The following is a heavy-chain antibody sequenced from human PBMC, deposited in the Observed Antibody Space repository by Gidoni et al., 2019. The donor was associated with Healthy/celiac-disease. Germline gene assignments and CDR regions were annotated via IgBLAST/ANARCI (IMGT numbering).Heavy chain of an antibody. Sequence: QVQLVESGGGVVQPGRSLRLSCAASGFTFSSYGMHWVRQGPGKGLEWVAVIWYDGSNKYYADSVKGRFTISRDNSKNTLYLQMNSLRAEDTAVYYCARGERSLWFGELLSYFDYWGQGTLVTVSS. D-gene: IGHD3-10*01. V-gene: IGHV3-33*01. CDR1: GFTFSSYG. CDR2: IWYDGSNK. J-gene: IGHJ4*02. CDR3: ARGERSLWFGELLSYFDY.